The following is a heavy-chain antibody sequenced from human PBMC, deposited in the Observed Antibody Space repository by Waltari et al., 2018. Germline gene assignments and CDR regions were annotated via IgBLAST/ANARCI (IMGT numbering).Heavy chain of an antibody. CDR1: GGSISSYY. J-gene: IGHJ4*02. Sequence: QVQLQESGPGLVKPSETLSLTCTVSGGSISSYYWSWIRQPPGKGLEWIGYIYYSGSTNYYPSLKSRVTISVDTSKNQFSLKLSSVTAADTAVYYCARSAYYYGSGLGDWGQGTLVTVSS. CDR2: IYYSGST. D-gene: IGHD3-10*01. V-gene: IGHV4-59*01. CDR3: ARSAYYYGSGLGD.